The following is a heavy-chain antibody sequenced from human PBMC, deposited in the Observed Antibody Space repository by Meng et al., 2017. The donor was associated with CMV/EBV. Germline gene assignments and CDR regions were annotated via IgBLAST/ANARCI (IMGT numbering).Heavy chain of an antibody. Sequence: ASGGTFSSYTISWVRHAPGQGLEWMGRIIPILGIANYAQKFQGRVTITADKSTSTAYMELSSLRSEDTAVYYCARGGSRGGTSNFDYWGQGTLVTVSS. CDR3: ARGGSRGGTSNFDY. V-gene: IGHV1-69*02. J-gene: IGHJ4*02. CDR2: IIPILGIA. CDR1: GGTFSSYT. D-gene: IGHD1-1*01.